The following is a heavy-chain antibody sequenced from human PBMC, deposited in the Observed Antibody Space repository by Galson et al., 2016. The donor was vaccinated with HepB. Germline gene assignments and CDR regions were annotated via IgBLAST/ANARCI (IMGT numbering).Heavy chain of an antibody. D-gene: IGHD3-10*01. CDR1: GYAFGNNG. J-gene: IGHJ4*02. CDR3: TRGIGDDYFDF. V-gene: IGHV1-18*04. CDR2: ISGFNGNT. Sequence: SVKVSCKASGYAFGNNGISWVRQAPGQGLEWMGWISGFNGNTKYAQRLQGRVTMTTDTSTSTAYMEMGTLTSDETAMYYWTRGIGDDYFDFWGQGTLVTVSS.